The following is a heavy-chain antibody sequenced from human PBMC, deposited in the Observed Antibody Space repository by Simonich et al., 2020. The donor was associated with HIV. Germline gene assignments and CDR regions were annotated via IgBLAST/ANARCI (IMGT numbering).Heavy chain of an antibody. V-gene: IGHV4-34*01. D-gene: IGHD1-1*01. J-gene: IGHJ3*02. CDR2: INHSGST. CDR1: GASFNAYY. Sequence: QVQLQQWGAGLLKPSETLSLTCAVYGASFNAYYWSWIRQSPGKGLEWIGEINHSGSTKYKPSLKSRLTISADTSKNQFSLKLSSVTAADTAVYYCARPTGTDAFDIWGQGTMVTVSS. CDR3: ARPTGTDAFDI.